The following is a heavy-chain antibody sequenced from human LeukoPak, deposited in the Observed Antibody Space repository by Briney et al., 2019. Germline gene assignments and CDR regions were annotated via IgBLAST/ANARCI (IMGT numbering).Heavy chain of an antibody. Sequence: PGRSLRLSCAASGFTFDDYAMHWVRQVPGKGLEGVSGISWNSGSIGYADSVKGRFTISRDNAKNSLYLQMNSLRAEDTALYYCAKDLDLYSRNAFDIWGQGTMVTVSS. CDR3: AKDLDLYSRNAFDI. D-gene: IGHD6-13*01. V-gene: IGHV3-9*01. J-gene: IGHJ3*02. CDR1: GFTFDDYA. CDR2: ISWNSGSI.